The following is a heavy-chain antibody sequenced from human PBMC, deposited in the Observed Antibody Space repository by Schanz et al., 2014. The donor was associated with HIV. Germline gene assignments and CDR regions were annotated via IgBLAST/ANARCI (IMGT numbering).Heavy chain of an antibody. V-gene: IGHV3-30*03. J-gene: IGHJ4*02. CDR1: GFTFNSYG. CDR2: ISYDGRNK. Sequence: QVQLVESGGGVVQPGRSLRVSCAASGFTFNSYGMHWVRQAPGKGLEWVAVISYDGRNKLYADSVKGRFTISRDNSKNTMYLKMNSLRVDDTAVYYCARQGLRFSFWLDYWGQGTPVTVS. D-gene: IGHD4-17*01. CDR3: ARQGLRFSFWLDY.